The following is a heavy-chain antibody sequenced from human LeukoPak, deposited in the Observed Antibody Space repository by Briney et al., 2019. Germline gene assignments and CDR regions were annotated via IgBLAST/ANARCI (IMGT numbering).Heavy chain of an antibody. V-gene: IGHV4-59*01. J-gene: IGHJ5*02. Sequence: SETLSLTCAVYGGSFSGYYWSWIRQPPGKGLEWIGYIYYSGSTNYNPSLKSRVTISVDTSKNQFSLKLSSVTAADTAVYYCARRITMVRGTNWFDPWGQGTLVTVSS. CDR1: GGSFSGYY. CDR2: IYYSGST. D-gene: IGHD3-10*01. CDR3: ARRITMVRGTNWFDP.